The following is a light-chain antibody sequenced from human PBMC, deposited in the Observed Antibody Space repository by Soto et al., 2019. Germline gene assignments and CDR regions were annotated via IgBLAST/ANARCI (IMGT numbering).Light chain of an antibody. Sequence: EIVLTQSPGTLSLSPGERATLSCRASQSVSSNYLAWYQHKPGQAPRLLIYAASIRATGIPDRFSGSGSGTEFTLTISSLQSEDFAVYYCQQYNNWPPITFGQGTRLEIK. CDR1: QSVSSN. CDR3: QQYNNWPPIT. V-gene: IGKV3D-15*01. CDR2: AAS. J-gene: IGKJ5*01.